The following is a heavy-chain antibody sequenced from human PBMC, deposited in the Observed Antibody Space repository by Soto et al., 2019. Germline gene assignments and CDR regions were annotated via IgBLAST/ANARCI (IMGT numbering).Heavy chain of an antibody. V-gene: IGHV3-7*02. CDR2: IKEDGSEK. J-gene: IGHJ6*02. CDR3: VRGAGGRVRGVITPHYYGMDV. Sequence: GGSLRLSCAASGFTFSNYWMSWVRQAPGKGLEWVANIKEDGSEKYHVDSVKGRLTISRDNSKNSLYLQMNSLRAEDTAVYYCVRGAGGRVRGVITPHYYGMDVWGQGTTVTVSS. D-gene: IGHD3-10*01. CDR1: GFTFSNYW.